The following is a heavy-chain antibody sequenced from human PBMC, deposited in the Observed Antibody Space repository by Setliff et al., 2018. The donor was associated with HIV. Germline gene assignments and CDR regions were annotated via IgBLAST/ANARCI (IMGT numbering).Heavy chain of an antibody. V-gene: IGHV4-38-2*01. CDR2: IYHSGST. D-gene: IGHD6-19*01. CDR3: ARQFTVQWLVSTYGMDV. CDR1: GYSISSGYY. J-gene: IGHJ6*02. Sequence: SETLSLTCAVSGYSISSGYYWGWIRQPPGKGREWIGSIYHSGSTYYNPSLKSRVTISVDTSRNQFSLNLSSVTAADTAVYYCARQFTVQWLVSTYGMDVWGQGTTVTVSS.